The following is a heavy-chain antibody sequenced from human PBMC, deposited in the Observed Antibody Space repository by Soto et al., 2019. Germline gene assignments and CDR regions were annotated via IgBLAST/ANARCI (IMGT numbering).Heavy chain of an antibody. CDR2: ISYDGSNK. CDR1: GFTFSSYG. V-gene: IGHV3-30*18. CDR3: AKDWYSSSSYYCHYGIHV. J-gene: IGHJ6*02. D-gene: IGHD6-13*01. Sequence: LRLSCAASGFTFSSYGMHWVRQAPGKGLEWVAVISYDGSNKYYADSVKGRFTISRDNSKNTLYLQMNSLRAEDTAVYYCAKDWYSSSSYYCHYGIHVSGQGTPLTVYS.